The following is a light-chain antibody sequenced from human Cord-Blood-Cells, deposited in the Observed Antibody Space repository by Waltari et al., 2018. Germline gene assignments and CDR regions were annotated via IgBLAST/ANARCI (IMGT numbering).Light chain of an antibody. CDR3: QQRSNWPLT. CDR1: QSVSSY. Sequence: EIVLTQSPSTLSFSHGESATLSSTANQSVSSYLASYQKTPSRAPRLLIYDASNRATGIPARFSGSEAGTDFTLTISSLEPEDFAVYDRQQRSNWPLTFDGGTKVEIK. CDR2: DAS. J-gene: IGKJ4*01. V-gene: IGKV3-11*01.